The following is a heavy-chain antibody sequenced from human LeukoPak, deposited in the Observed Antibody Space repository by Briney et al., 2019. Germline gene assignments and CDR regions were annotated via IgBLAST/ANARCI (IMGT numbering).Heavy chain of an antibody. J-gene: IGHJ6*03. CDR2: ISGSSSYI. V-gene: IGHV3-21*01. CDR1: GFTFSSYS. CDR3: ARVRSLYYMDV. Sequence: GGSLRLSCAASGFTFSSYSMNWVRQAPGKGLDWVSSISGSSSYIYYADSVKGRFTISRDNAKNSLYLQMNSLRAEDTAVYYCARVRSLYYMDVWGKGTSVTVSS.